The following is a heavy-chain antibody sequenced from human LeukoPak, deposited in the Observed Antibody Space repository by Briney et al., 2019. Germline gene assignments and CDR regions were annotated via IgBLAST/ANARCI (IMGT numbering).Heavy chain of an antibody. CDR2: ISRNGVST. J-gene: IGHJ4*02. V-gene: IGHV3-64*01. CDR3: ARDASDIVVVPAAVGPFDL. Sequence: AGGSLRLSCAASGFTFSSYAMYWVRRTPGKGLEYVSVISRNGVSTHYATSVKGRFTISRDNSKNTLYLQMGSLRAEDMAVYYCARDASDIVVVPAAVGPFDLWGQGTLVTVSS. CDR1: GFTFSSYA. D-gene: IGHD2-2*01.